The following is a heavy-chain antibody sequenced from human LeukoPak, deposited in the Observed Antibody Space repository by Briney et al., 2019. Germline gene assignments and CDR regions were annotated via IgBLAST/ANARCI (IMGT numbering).Heavy chain of an antibody. Sequence: ASVKVSCKASGYTFTSYAMHWVRQAPGQRLEWMGWINAGNGNTKYSQEFQGRVTITRDTSASTAYMELSSLKASDTAMYYCARSRADYGDYVESLDMDVWGKGTTVTISS. D-gene: IGHD4-17*01. CDR2: INAGNGNT. CDR1: GYTFTSYA. CDR3: ARSRADYGDYVESLDMDV. V-gene: IGHV1-3*03. J-gene: IGHJ6*03.